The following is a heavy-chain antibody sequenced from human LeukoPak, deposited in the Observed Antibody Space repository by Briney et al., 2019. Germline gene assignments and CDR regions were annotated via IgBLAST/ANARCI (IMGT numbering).Heavy chain of an antibody. Sequence: SETLSLTCTVSGGSISSSSYYWGWIRQPPGKGLEWIGSIYYSGSTYYNPSLKSRVTISVDTSKNQFSLKPSSVTAADTAVYYCARRGDRRTSDYWGQGTLVTVSS. CDR2: IYYSGST. D-gene: IGHD6-25*01. V-gene: IGHV4-39*01. CDR1: GGSISSSSYY. CDR3: ARRGDRRTSDY. J-gene: IGHJ4*02.